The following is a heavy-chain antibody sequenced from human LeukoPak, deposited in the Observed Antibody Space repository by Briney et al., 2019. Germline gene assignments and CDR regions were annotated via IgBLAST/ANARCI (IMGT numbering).Heavy chain of an antibody. V-gene: IGHV3-21*01. CDR2: ISSSSSYI. J-gene: IGHJ6*03. CDR3: AREHYFYHMDG. CDR1: GFTFSSYN. Sequence: GGSLRLSCAASGFTFSSYNMNWVRQAPGKGLEWVSSISSSSSYIYYADSVKGRFTISRDNAKNSLYLQMNSLRAEDTAVYYCAREHYFYHMDGWGEGTTVTVSS.